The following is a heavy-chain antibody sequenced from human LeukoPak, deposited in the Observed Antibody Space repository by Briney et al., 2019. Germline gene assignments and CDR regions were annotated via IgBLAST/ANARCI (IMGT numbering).Heavy chain of an antibody. J-gene: IGHJ4*02. CDR3: ARDRGGNYVH. V-gene: IGHV4-59*01. D-gene: IGHD4-23*01. Sequence: KPSETLSLTCTVSGGSISSYYWSWIRQPPGKGLEWIGYIYYSGSTYYNPSLKSRVTISVDTSKNQFSLKLTSVTAADTAVYYCARDRGGNYVHWGQGSLVTVSS. CDR1: GGSISSYY. CDR2: IYYSGST.